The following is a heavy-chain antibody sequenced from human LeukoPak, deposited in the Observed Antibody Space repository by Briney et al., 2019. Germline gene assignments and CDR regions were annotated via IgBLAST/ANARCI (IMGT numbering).Heavy chain of an antibody. CDR2: IIPIFGTA. CDR1: GGTFSSYA. D-gene: IGHD2-2*01. J-gene: IGHJ4*02. Sequence: ASVKVSCRASGGTFSSYAISWVRQAPGQGLEWMGGIIPIFGTANYAQKFQGRVTTTADESTSTAYMELSSLRSEDTAVYYCARESRAALGYCSSTSCSSFDYWGQGTLVTVSS. CDR3: ARESRAALGYCSSTSCSSFDY. V-gene: IGHV1-69*13.